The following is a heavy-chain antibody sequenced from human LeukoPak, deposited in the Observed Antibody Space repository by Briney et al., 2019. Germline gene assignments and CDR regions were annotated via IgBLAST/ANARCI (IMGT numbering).Heavy chain of an antibody. J-gene: IGHJ5*02. D-gene: IGHD3-3*01. V-gene: IGHV1-18*01. CDR2: ISAYNGNT. CDR1: GYTFTSYG. CDR3: ARGARRITIFGVPIGDWFDP. Sequence: GASVKVSCKASGYTFTSYGISWVRQAPGQGLEWMGWISAYNGNTNYAQKLQGRVTMTTDTSTSTAYMELRSLRSDDTAVYYCARGARRITIFGVPIGDWFDPWGHGTLVTVSS.